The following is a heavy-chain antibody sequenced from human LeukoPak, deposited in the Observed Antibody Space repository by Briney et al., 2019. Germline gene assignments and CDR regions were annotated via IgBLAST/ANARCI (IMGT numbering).Heavy chain of an antibody. Sequence: ASVKVSCKASGYTFTGYYMHWVRQAPGQGLEWMGWINPNSGDTNYAQKFQGRVTMTRDTSISTAYMELSRLRSDDTAVYYCARVTYYDSRGFFDYWGQGTLVTVSS. D-gene: IGHD3-22*01. CDR2: INPNSGDT. J-gene: IGHJ4*02. V-gene: IGHV1-2*02. CDR1: GYTFTGYY. CDR3: ARVTYYDSRGFFDY.